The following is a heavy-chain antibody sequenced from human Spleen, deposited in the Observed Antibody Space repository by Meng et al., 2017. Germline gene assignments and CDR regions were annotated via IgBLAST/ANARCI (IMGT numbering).Heavy chain of an antibody. Sequence: HAQLQQASPGLAKPSQTLSLTCAISGDSVASISAAWNWIRQSPSRGLEWLGRTYYRSKWSNDYALSVKSRVTVNPDTSKNQFSLQLNSVTPDDTAVYYCARGDGYIIDYWGQGTLVTVSS. CDR2: TYYRSKWSN. J-gene: IGHJ4*02. V-gene: IGHV6-1*01. CDR3: ARGDGYIIDY. CDR1: GDSVASISAA. D-gene: IGHD5-24*01.